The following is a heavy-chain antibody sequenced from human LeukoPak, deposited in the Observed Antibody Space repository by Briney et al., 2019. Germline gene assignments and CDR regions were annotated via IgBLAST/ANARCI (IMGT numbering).Heavy chain of an antibody. CDR1: GFTFSTYA. V-gene: IGHV3-23*01. CDR2: ISSSGGST. J-gene: IGHJ4*02. Sequence: PGGSLRLSCTASGFTFSTYAMSWVRQAPGKGLEWVSAISSSGGSTYYADSVRGRFTISRDNSKNTLYLQMNSLRAEDTALYYCAKDFVRYNIQFDYWGQGALVTVSS. D-gene: IGHD1-1*01. CDR3: AKDFVRYNIQFDY.